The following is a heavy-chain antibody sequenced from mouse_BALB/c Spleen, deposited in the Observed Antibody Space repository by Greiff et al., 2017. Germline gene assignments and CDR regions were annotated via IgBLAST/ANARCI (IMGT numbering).Heavy chain of an antibody. J-gene: IGHJ4*01. CDR1: GFAFSSYD. CDR3: AGHESYDYRHYYAMDY. D-gene: IGHD2-4*01. CDR2: ISSGGGST. Sequence: EVKLMESGGGLVKPGGSLKLSCAASGFAFSSYDMSWVRQTPEKRLEWVAYISSGGGSTYYPDTVKGRFTISRDNAKNTLYLQMSSLKSEDTAVYYYAGHESYDYRHYYAMDYWGQGTSVTVSS. V-gene: IGHV5-12-1*01.